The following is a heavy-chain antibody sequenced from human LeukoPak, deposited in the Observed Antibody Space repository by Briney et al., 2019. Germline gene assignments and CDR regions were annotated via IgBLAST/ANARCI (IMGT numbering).Heavy chain of an antibody. CDR3: ARPAEYCSSTSCYSGDFDY. Sequence: GGSLRLSCAASGFTFSSYWMHWVRQAPGKGLVWVSRINSDRSSTSYADSVKGRFTISRDNAKNTLYLQMNSLRAEDTAVYYCARPAEYCSSTSCYSGDFDYWGQGTLVTVSS. D-gene: IGHD2-2*01. J-gene: IGHJ4*02. V-gene: IGHV3-74*01. CDR2: INSDRSST. CDR1: GFTFSSYW.